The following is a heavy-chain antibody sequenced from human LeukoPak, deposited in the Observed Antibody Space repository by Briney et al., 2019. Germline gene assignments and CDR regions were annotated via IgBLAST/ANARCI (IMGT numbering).Heavy chain of an antibody. CDR3: ARDMGGSYDNYYYYGMDV. D-gene: IGHD1-26*01. CDR2: ISAYNGNT. Sequence: ASVKVSCKASGYTFTSYGISWVRQAPGQGLEWMGWISAYNGNTNYAQKLQGRVTMTTDTSTGTAYMELRSLRSDDTAVYYCARDMGGSYDNYYYYGMDVWGQGTTVTVSS. V-gene: IGHV1-18*01. J-gene: IGHJ6*02. CDR1: GYTFTSYG.